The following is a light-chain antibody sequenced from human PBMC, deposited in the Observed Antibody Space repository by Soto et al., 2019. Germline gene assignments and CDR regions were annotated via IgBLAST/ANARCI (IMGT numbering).Light chain of an antibody. J-gene: IGKJ1*01. Sequence: EIVLTQSPGTLSLSPGERATLSCRASQSVSSTYLAWYQQKPGQAPRLLIYGASSRAADIPDRFSGSGSGTDFTLTISRLEPEDFAVDYCQQYGSSSWTFGQGTKVEIK. V-gene: IGKV3-20*01. CDR1: QSVSSTY. CDR3: QQYGSSSWT. CDR2: GAS.